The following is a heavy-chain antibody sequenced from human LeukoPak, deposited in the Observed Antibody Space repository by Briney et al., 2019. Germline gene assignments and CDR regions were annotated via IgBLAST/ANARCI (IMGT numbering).Heavy chain of an antibody. CDR3: ARGAQLWDH. CDR2: INHSGST. J-gene: IGHJ4*02. Sequence: PSETLSLTCAVYGGSFSGYYWSWNRQPPGKVLEWIGEINHSGSTNYNPSLKSRVTISVDTSKNQFSLKLSSVTAADTAVYHCARGAQLWDHWGQGTLVTVSS. V-gene: IGHV4-34*01. CDR1: GGSFSGYY. D-gene: IGHD5-18*01.